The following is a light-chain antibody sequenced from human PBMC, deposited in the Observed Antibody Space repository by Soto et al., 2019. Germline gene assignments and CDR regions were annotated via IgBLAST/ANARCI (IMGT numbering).Light chain of an antibody. CDR3: QQYDSSPRT. J-gene: IGKJ1*01. Sequence: EIVLTQSPGTLSMSPLEMGTLSFMASQSLSSSSLAWYQQKPGQAPRLLISGASSRAADIPDRFSGSGSGTDFTLTINRLEPEDFAVYYCQQYDSSPRTFGQGTKVDI. CDR2: GAS. CDR1: QSLSSSS. V-gene: IGKV3-20*01.